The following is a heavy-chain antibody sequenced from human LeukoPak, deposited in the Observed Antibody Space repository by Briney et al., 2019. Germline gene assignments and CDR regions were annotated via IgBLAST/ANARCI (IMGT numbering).Heavy chain of an antibody. CDR1: GGTFSSYA. J-gene: IGHJ3*02. CDR3: ARDRAVVTARAFDI. CDR2: IIPILGIA. V-gene: IGHV1-69*04. Sequence: SVKVSCKASGGTFSSYAISWVRQAPGQGLEWMGRIIPILGIANYAQKFQGRVTITADKSTSTAYMELSSLRSEDTAVYYCARDRAVVTARAFDIWGQGTMVTVSS. D-gene: IGHD2-21*02.